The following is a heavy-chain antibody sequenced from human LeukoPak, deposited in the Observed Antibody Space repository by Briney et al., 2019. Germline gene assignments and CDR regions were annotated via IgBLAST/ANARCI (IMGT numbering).Heavy chain of an antibody. D-gene: IGHD2-8*01. V-gene: IGHV1-2*02. J-gene: IGHJ4*02. CDR2: INPNSGGT. Sequence: ASVKVSCKASGYTFTGYYMHWVRQAPGQGLEWMGWINPNSGGTNYAQKFQGRVTMTRDTSISTAYMELSRLRSDDTAVYYCASGYCTNGVCTEPLDYWGQGTLVTVSS. CDR1: GYTFTGYY. CDR3: ASGYCTNGVCTEPLDY.